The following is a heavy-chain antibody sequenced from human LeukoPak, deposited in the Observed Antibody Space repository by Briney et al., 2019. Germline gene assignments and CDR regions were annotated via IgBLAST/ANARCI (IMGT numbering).Heavy chain of an antibody. CDR1: GYTFTGYY. D-gene: IGHD5-18*01. CDR2: INPNSGGT. CDR3: ARYRYSYGQSPSQIGYYYYMDV. V-gene: IGHV1-2*02. J-gene: IGHJ6*03. Sequence: ASVKVSCKASGYTFTGYYMHWVRQAPGQGLEWMGWINPNSGGTNYAQKFQGRVTMTRDTSISTAYMELSRLRSEDTAVYYCARYRYSYGQSPSQIGYYYYMDVWGKGTTVTVSS.